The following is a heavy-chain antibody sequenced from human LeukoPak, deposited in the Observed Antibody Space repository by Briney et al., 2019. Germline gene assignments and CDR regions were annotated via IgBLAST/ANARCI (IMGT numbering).Heavy chain of an antibody. V-gene: IGHV4-61*01. CDR3: ARVVVAARSYWYFDL. D-gene: IGHD2-15*01. CDR1: GGSVSSGSYY. CDR2: IYYSGST. J-gene: IGHJ2*01. Sequence: SETLSLTCTVSGGSVSSGSYYWSWIRQPPGKGLEWIGYIYYSGSTNYNPSLKSRVTISVDTSKNQFSLKLSSVTAADTAVYYCARVVVAARSYWYFDLWGRGTLVTVSS.